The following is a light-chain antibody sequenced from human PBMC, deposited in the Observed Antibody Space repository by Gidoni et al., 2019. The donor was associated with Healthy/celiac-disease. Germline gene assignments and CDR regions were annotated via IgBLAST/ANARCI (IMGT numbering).Light chain of an antibody. CDR2: EGS. V-gene: IGLV2-23*01. CDR1: SSDVGSYNL. CDR3: CSYAGSSTFVV. Sequence: QSALTHPAPVSGSPGKSITISCTGTSSDVGSYNLVSWYQQHPGKAPKLMIYEGSKRPSGVSNRFSGSKSGNTASLTISGLQAEDEADYYCCSYAGSSTFVVFGGGTKLTVL. J-gene: IGLJ2*01.